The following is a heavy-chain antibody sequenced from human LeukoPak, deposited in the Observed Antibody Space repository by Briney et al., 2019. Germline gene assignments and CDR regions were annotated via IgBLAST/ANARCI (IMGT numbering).Heavy chain of an antibody. J-gene: IGHJ6*02. CDR1: GFTLSSYG. Sequence: PGGSLRLSCAASGFTLSSYGMHWVRQAPGKGLEWVAVISYDGSNKYYADSVKGRFTISRDNSKNTLYLQMNSLRAEDTAVYYCAKVTTPYYYYGMDVWGQGTTVTVSS. CDR3: AKVTTPYYYYGMDV. V-gene: IGHV3-30*18. CDR2: ISYDGSNK. D-gene: IGHD1-14*01.